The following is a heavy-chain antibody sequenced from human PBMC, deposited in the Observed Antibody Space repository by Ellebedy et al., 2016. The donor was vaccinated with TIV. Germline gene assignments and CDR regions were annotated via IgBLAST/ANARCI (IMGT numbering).Heavy chain of an antibody. CDR2: IIPIFGTA. V-gene: IGHV1-69*13. J-gene: IGHJ3*02. Sequence: SVKVSXXASGGTFSSYAISWVRQAPGQGLEWMGGIIPIFGTANYAQKFQGRVTITADESTSTAYMELSSLRSEDTAVYYCARAWGHSGSFGHDAFDIWGQGTMVTVSS. CDR1: GGTFSSYA. CDR3: ARAWGHSGSFGHDAFDI. D-gene: IGHD1-26*01.